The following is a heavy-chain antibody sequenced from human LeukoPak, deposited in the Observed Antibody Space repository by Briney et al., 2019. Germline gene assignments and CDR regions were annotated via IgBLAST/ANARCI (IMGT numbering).Heavy chain of an antibody. CDR3: ARKRVVRATRAFDY. Sequence: SETLSLTCDVYGGSFSGYYWSWIRQPPGKGLEWIGEINHSGSTNYNPSLKSRVTISVDTSKNQFSLKLSSVTATDTAVYYCARKRVVRATRAFDYWGQGTLVTVSS. CDR2: INHSGST. CDR1: GGSFSGYY. D-gene: IGHD3-3*01. J-gene: IGHJ4*02. V-gene: IGHV4-34*01.